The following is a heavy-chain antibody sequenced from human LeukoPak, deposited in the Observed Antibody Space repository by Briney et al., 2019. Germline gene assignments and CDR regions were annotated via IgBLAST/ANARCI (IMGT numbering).Heavy chain of an antibody. V-gene: IGHV4-34*01. CDR2: INHSGSN. CDR1: GGSISSYY. J-gene: IGHJ4*02. Sequence: PSETLSLTCTVSGGSISSYYWSWIRQPPGNGLEWSGEINHSGSNNYNPSLKSRVTMSVDTSKNQFSLKLSSVTAADTAVYYCARASSGTYYDFDYWGQGTLVTVSS. CDR3: ARASSGTYYDFDY. D-gene: IGHD1-26*01.